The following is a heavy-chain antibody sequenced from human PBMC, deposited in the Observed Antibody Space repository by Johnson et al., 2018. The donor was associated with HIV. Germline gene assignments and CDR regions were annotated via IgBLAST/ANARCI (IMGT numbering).Heavy chain of an antibody. V-gene: IGHV3-20*04. D-gene: IGHD3-22*01. CDR3: ARVIGYDNNGKAVDV. J-gene: IGHJ3*01. Sequence: MLLVASGGGVVRPGGSLRLSCAASGFTFDDYGMSWVRQAPGKGLEWVSGINWNGGNTGYADSVKGRFTISRDNAQNSLYLQMNSLRVEDTALYYCARVIGYDNNGKAVDVWGQGTMVTVAS. CDR1: GFTFDDYG. CDR2: INWNGGNT.